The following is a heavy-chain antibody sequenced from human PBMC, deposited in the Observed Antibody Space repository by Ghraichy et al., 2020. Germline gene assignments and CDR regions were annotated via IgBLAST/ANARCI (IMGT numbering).Heavy chain of an antibody. J-gene: IGHJ4*02. D-gene: IGHD3-22*01. Sequence: QTLSLTCTFSGFSLSTSGMCVSWIRQPPGKALEWLALIDWDDDKYYSTSLKTRLTISKDTSKNQVVLTMTNMDPVDTATYYCARTTRGSGYDYFDYWGQGTLVTVSS. CDR1: GFSLSTSGMC. CDR3: ARTTRGSGYDYFDY. CDR2: IDWDDDK. V-gene: IGHV2-70*01.